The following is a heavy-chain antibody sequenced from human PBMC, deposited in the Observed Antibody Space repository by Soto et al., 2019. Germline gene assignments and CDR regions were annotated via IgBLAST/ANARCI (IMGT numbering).Heavy chain of an antibody. J-gene: IGHJ6*03. V-gene: IGHV4-39*01. D-gene: IGHD3-3*01. Sequence: QPQLQESGPGLVKPSETLSLSCAVSGASLSSSSSYYWGWIRQPPGKGLEWIAKVYYSGSTYYNPSLKSRVTISLETSKNEVSQRLRSVTAADTAVYYCARIKIVGVLTYYMDVWGKGTPITVSS. CDR2: VYYSGST. CDR1: GASLSSSSSYY. CDR3: ARIKIVGVLTYYMDV.